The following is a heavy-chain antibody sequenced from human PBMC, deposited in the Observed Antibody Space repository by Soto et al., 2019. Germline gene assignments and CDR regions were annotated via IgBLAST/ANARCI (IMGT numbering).Heavy chain of an antibody. V-gene: IGHV3-30*18. CDR3: TKDGRFDSDGSLYYYYYGMDV. CDR1: GFTFNNYG. Sequence: HPGGSLRLSCAASGFTFNNYGMNWVRQAPGQGLEWVAIISNDGSNKYYIESVRGRFTISRDNSKNMLFLQMNSLRVEDTAVYFCTKDGRFDSDGSLYYYYYGMDVWGQGTTVTVSS. J-gene: IGHJ6*02. D-gene: IGHD2-15*01. CDR2: ISNDGSNK.